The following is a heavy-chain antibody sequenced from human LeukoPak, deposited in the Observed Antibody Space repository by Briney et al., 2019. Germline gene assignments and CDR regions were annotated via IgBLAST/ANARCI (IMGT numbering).Heavy chain of an antibody. CDR2: IYSGGST. CDR1: GFTVSSNY. V-gene: IGHV3-53*01. J-gene: IGHJ4*02. CDR3: ARGTTVWPWNYFDY. D-gene: IGHD4-17*01. Sequence: GGSLRLSCAASGFTVSSNYMSWVRQAPGKGLEGVSVIYSGGSTYYADSVKGRFTISRDNSKNTLYLQMNSLRAEDTAVYYCARGTTVWPWNYFDYWGQGTLVTVSS.